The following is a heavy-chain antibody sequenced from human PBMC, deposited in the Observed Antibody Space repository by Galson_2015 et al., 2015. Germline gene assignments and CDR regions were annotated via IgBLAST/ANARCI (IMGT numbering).Heavy chain of an antibody. CDR1: GFTFSSYG. CDR3: ARDLSSSWLSGGFDY. CDR2: ISYDGSNK. J-gene: IGHJ4*02. D-gene: IGHD6-13*01. V-gene: IGHV3-30*03. Sequence: SLRLSCAASGFTFSSYGMHWVRQAPGKGLEWVAVISYDGSNKYYADSVKGRFTISRDNSKNTLYLQMNSLRAEDTAVYYCARDLSSSWLSGGFDYWGQGTLVTVSS.